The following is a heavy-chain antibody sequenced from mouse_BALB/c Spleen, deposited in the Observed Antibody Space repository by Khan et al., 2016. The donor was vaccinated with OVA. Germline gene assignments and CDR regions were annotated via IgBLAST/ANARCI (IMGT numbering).Heavy chain of an antibody. V-gene: IGHV2-6-7*01. J-gene: IGHJ4*01. D-gene: IGHD2-12*01. CDR2: IWGDGST. Sequence: VQLQESGPGLVAPSQSLSITCTVSGFSLTDYGVNWVRQPPGKGLEWLGMIWGDGSTDYNSALNSRLSISKDNSKSQVFLKMNSLQAEDTARYYCARFCYYDAMDYWGQGTSGTVSS. CDR1: GFSLTDYG. CDR3: ARFCYYDAMDY.